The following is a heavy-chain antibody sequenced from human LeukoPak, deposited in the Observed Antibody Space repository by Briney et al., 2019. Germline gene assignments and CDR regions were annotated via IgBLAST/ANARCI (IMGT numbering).Heavy chain of an antibody. D-gene: IGHD3-22*01. V-gene: IGHV3-64*01. CDR2: ISSNGGST. J-gene: IGHJ4*02. CDR3: ARGSHYYDSSGNLFDY. CDR1: GFTFSSYA. Sequence: PGGSLRLSCAASGFTFSSYAMHWVRQAPGKGLEYVSAISSNGGSTYYANSVKGRFTISRDNSKNTLYLQMGSLRAEDMAVYYCARGSHYYDSSGNLFDYWGRGTLVSVSS.